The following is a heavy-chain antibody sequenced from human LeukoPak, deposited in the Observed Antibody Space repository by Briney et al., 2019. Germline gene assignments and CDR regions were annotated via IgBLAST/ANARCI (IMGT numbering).Heavy chain of an antibody. CDR1: GFTFSSYA. J-gene: IGHJ4*02. Sequence: PGGPLRLSCAASGFTFSSYAMSWVPHAPGKGLEWVSAISGRGGSTYCADCVKGRFTISRDNSKNTLYLQMNSLRAEDTAVYYCAKLSWRDYFDYWGQGTLVTVSS. V-gene: IGHV3-23*01. D-gene: IGHD2/OR15-2a*01. CDR3: AKLSWRDYFDY. CDR2: ISGRGGST.